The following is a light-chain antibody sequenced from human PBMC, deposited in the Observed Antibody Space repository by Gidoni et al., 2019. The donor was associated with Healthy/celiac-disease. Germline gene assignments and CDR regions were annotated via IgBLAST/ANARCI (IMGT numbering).Light chain of an antibody. CDR3: MQALQTPPT. CDR2: LGA. V-gene: IGKV2-28*01. J-gene: IGKJ4*01. CDR1: LSLLHSNGYNY. Sequence: DLVMTQYPLSLPVTPGEPASISCRSSLSLLHSNGYNYLDWYLQKPGQSPQLLIYLGANRASGVPYRFSGSGSGTDFTLKISRVEAEDVGVYYCMQALQTPPTFGGGTKVEIK.